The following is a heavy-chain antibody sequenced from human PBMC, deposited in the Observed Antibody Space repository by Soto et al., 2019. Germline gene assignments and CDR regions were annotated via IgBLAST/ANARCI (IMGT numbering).Heavy chain of an antibody. CDR2: IYPGDSDT. J-gene: IGHJ5*02. CDR1: GYSFTSYW. Sequence: GESLKISCKGSGYSFTSYWIAWVRQMPGKGLEWMGIIYPGDSDTRYSPSFQGQVTISADKSISTAYLQWSSLKASDTTMYYCARHGGVTSSWFDPWGQGTLVTVSS. CDR3: ARHGGVTSSWFDP. D-gene: IGHD4-4*01. V-gene: IGHV5-51*01.